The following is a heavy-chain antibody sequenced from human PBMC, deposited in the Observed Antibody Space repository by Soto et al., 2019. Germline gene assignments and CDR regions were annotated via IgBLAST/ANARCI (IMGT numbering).Heavy chain of an antibody. D-gene: IGHD6-6*01. CDR2: ISYDGSNK. V-gene: IGHV3-30*18. Sequence: RLSCAASGFTFSSYGMHWVRQAPGKGLEWVAVISYDGSNKYYADSVKGRFTISRDNSKNTLYLQMNSLRAEDTAVYYCAKTLHAARAFDYWGQGTLVTVSS. CDR3: AKTLHAARAFDY. CDR1: GFTFSSYG. J-gene: IGHJ4*02.